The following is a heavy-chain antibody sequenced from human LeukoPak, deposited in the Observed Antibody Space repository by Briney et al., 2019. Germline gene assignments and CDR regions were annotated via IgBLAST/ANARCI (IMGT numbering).Heavy chain of an antibody. J-gene: IGHJ5*02. V-gene: IGHV4-39*07. Sequence: SETLSLTCSVSGGFISSRSYFWGWIRQPPGKGLEWIASLSYSGDTYYNRSLKSRVTMSVDTSKNQLSLKLNSMTAADTAVYYCVKGYSNGVNKEVWLDPGGQGTLVTVSS. CDR2: LSYSGDT. D-gene: IGHD2-8*01. CDR1: GGFISSRSYF. CDR3: VKGYSNGVNKEVWLDP.